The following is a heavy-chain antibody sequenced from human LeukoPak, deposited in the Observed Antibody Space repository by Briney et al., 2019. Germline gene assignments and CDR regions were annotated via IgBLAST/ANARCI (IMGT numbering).Heavy chain of an antibody. CDR1: GYSFTSYW. J-gene: IGHJ4*02. CDR3: ARHWRKVWFGELLEGFVFDY. CDR2: IYPGDSDT. Sequence: GESLKISCKGSGYSFTSYWIGWVRQMPGKGLEWMGIIYPGDSDTRYSPSFQGQVTISADKSISTAYLQWSSLKASDTAMYYCARHWRKVWFGELLEGFVFDYWGQGTLVTVSS. D-gene: IGHD3-10*01. V-gene: IGHV5-51*01.